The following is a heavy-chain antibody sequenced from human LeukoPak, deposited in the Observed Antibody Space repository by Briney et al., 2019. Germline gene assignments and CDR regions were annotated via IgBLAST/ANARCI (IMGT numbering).Heavy chain of an antibody. CDR1: GYTFTGYH. CDR3: ARDYRYCSSTSCDGFDY. Sequence: ASVKVSCKASGYTFTGYHIHWVRQAPGQGLEWMGRINPNSGDTNSAQRFQGRVTMTRDTSISTAYMELSRLRSDDTAVYYCARDYRYCSSTSCDGFDYWGQGTLVTVSS. V-gene: IGHV1-2*06. CDR2: INPNSGDT. J-gene: IGHJ4*02. D-gene: IGHD2-2*01.